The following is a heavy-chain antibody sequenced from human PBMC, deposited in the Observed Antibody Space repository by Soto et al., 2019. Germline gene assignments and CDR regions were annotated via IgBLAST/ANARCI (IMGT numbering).Heavy chain of an antibody. D-gene: IGHD6-13*01. V-gene: IGHV3-9*01. CDR3: AKAIIAAAGTDAFDI. Sequence: GGSLRLSCAASGFTFDDYAMHWVRQAPGKGLEWVSGISWNSGSIGYADSVKGRFTISRDNAKNSLYLQMNSLRAEDTALYYCAKAIIAAAGTDAFDIWGQGTMVTVSS. CDR1: GFTFDDYA. J-gene: IGHJ3*02. CDR2: ISWNSGSI.